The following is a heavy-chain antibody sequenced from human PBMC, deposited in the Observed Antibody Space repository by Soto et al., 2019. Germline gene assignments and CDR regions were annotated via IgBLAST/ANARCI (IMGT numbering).Heavy chain of an antibody. J-gene: IGHJ4*02. CDR1: GDSVSSNSAA. Sequence: PSQTLSLTCAISGDSVSSNSAAWNWIRQSPSRGLEWLGRTYYRSKWYNDYAVSVKSRITINPDTSKNQFSLQLNSVTPEDTAVYYCARDVSIAVAGRKYYFEYWGQGTLVTVSS. CDR2: TYYRSKWYN. D-gene: IGHD6-19*01. CDR3: ARDVSIAVAGRKYYFEY. V-gene: IGHV6-1*01.